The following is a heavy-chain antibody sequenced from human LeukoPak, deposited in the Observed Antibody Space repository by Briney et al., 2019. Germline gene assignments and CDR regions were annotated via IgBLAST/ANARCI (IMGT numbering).Heavy chain of an antibody. J-gene: IGHJ3*02. CDR2: INHSGST. CDR1: GGSFSGYY. V-gene: IGHV4-34*01. D-gene: IGHD3-22*01. Sequence: KSSETLSLTCAVYGGSFSGYYWSWIRQPPGKGLEWIGEINHSGSTNYNPSLKSRVTISVDTSKNQFSLKLSSVTAADTAVYYCARIYDSSGYYHYSPDAFDIWGQGTMVTVSS. CDR3: ARIYDSSGYYHYSPDAFDI.